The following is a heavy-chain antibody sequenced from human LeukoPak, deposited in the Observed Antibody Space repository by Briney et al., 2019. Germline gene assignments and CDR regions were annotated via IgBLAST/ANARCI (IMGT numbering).Heavy chain of an antibody. CDR1: GGTFSSYA. J-gene: IGHJ4*02. V-gene: IGHV1-69*13. CDR3: ARASRSFVWATFDY. CDR2: SIPIFGTA. D-gene: IGHD1-26*01. Sequence: ASVKVSCKASGGTFSSYAISWVRQAPGQGLKWMGGSIPIFGTANYAQKFQGRVTITADESTSTAYMELSSLRSEDTAVYYCARASRSFVWATFDYWGQGTLVTVSS.